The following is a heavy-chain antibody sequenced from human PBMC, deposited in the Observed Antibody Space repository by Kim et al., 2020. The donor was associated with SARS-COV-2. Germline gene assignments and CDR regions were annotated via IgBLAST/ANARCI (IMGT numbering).Heavy chain of an antibody. J-gene: IGHJ6*01. CDR3: ARGKTGYSSGWYRRYYY. D-gene: IGHD6-19*01. V-gene: IGHV3-30*04. CDR1: GFTFSSYA. Sequence: GGSLRLSCAASGFTFSSYAMHWVRQAPGKGLEWVAVISYDGSNKYYADSVKGRFTISRDNSKNTLYLQMNSLRAEDTAVYYCARGKTGYSSGWYRRYYY. CDR2: ISYDGSNK.